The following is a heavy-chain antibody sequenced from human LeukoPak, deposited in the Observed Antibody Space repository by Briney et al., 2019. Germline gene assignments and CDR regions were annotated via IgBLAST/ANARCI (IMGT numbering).Heavy chain of an antibody. V-gene: IGHV4-39*01. D-gene: IGHD4-11*01. CDR1: GGSISSSSYY. J-gene: IGHJ3*02. CDR2: IYYSGST. CDR3: ARHFDYRAFDI. Sequence: PSETLSLTCTVSGGSISSSSYYWGWIRQPPGKGLEWIGSIYYSGSTYYNPSLKSRVTISVDTSKNQFSLKLSSVTAADTAVYYCARHFDYRAFDIWGQGTMVTVSS.